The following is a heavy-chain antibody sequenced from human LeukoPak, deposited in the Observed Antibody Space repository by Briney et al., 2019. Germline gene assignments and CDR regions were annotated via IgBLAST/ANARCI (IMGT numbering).Heavy chain of an antibody. CDR1: GGSISHYY. Sequence: PSETLSLTCTISGGSISHYYWNWIRQPPGKGLEWIGYFYYSGSTNYNPSLKSRVTISLDTSKNQFSLKLTSVTAADTAVYYSASARVVDTPMSYYMDVWGKGTTVTVS. V-gene: IGHV4-59*01. D-gene: IGHD5-18*01. CDR2: FYYSGST. J-gene: IGHJ6*03. CDR3: ASARVVDTPMSYYMDV.